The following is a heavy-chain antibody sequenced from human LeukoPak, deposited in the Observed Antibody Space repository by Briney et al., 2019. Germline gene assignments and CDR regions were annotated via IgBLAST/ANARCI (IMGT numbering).Heavy chain of an antibody. D-gene: IGHD3-10*01. CDR3: ARDRGGSGSLDY. Sequence: GGSLRLSCAASGFTFSCYSMNWVRQAPGNGLEWVSSISSSSSYIYYADSVKGRFTISRDNAKNSLYLQMNSLRAEDTAVYYCARDRGGSGSLDYWGQGTLVTVSS. CDR2: ISSSSSYI. V-gene: IGHV3-21*01. J-gene: IGHJ4*02. CDR1: GFTFSCYS.